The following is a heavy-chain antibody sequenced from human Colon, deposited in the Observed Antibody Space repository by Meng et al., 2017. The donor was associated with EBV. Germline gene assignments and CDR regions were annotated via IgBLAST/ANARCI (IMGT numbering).Heavy chain of an antibody. V-gene: IGHV4-4*02. J-gene: IGHJ4*02. CDR2: IYHSGST. Sequence: HVLWHDSGPGLVKPSGTRSLTCASSGGPLSSRNWWSWVRQPPGKGLEWIGEIYHSGSTNYNPSLKSRVTISVDESKNQFSLRLSSVTAADTAVYYCARVGAYCGGDCYHPRWGQGTLVTVSS. CDR1: GGPLSSRNW. D-gene: IGHD2-21*02. CDR3: ARVGAYCGGDCYHPR.